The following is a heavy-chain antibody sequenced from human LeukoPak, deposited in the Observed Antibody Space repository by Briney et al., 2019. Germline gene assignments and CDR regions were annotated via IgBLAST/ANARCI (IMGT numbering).Heavy chain of an antibody. J-gene: IGHJ4*02. CDR1: GGSISSGSYY. Sequence: PSQTLSLTCTVSGGSISSGSYYWSWIRQPAGKGLEWIGRIYTSGSTNYNPSLKSRVTISVDTSKNQFSLKLISVTAADTAVYYCARAASGWSYFDYWGQGTLVTVSS. CDR3: ARAASGWSYFDY. D-gene: IGHD6-19*01. V-gene: IGHV4-61*02. CDR2: IYTSGST.